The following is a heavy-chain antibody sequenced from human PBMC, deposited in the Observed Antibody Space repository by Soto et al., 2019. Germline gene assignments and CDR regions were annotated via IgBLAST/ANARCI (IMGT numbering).Heavy chain of an antibody. CDR1: GFTFSSYG. CDR2: ISYDGSNK. V-gene: IGHV3-30*03. D-gene: IGHD6-6*01. CDR3: AGALPRPSYYYYMDV. J-gene: IGHJ6*03. Sequence: GGSLRLSCAASGFTFSSYGMHWVRQAPGKGLEWVAVISYDGSNKYYADSVKGRFTISRDNSKNTLYLQMNSLRAEDTAVYYCAGALPRPSYYYYMDVWGKGTTVTVSS.